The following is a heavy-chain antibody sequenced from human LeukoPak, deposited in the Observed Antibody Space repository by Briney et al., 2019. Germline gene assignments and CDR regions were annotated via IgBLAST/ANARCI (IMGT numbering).Heavy chain of an antibody. CDR2: IYYSGST. CDR3: ARARLETYYYGSGSLSYMDV. V-gene: IGHV4-59*01. J-gene: IGHJ6*03. Sequence: PSETLSLTCTVSGGSISSYYWSWIRQPPGKGLEWIGYIYYSGSTNYNPSLKSRVTISVDTSKNQFSLKLSSVTAADTAVYYCARARLETYYYGSGSLSYMDVWGKGTTVTISS. CDR1: GGSISSYY. D-gene: IGHD3-10*01.